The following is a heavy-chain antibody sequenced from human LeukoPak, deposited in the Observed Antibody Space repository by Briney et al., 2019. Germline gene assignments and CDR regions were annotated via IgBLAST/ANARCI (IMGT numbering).Heavy chain of an antibody. Sequence: ASVKVSCKASGYTFINYGISWVRQAPGQGLEWMGWIRAYNGNTNYAQKFQGRVTMTTDTSTSTAYMELRSLISDDTAVYYCARDCSGGSCLAIDAFDIWGQGTMVTVSS. V-gene: IGHV1-18*01. J-gene: IGHJ3*02. CDR1: GYTFINYG. CDR2: IRAYNGNT. D-gene: IGHD2-15*01. CDR3: ARDCSGGSCLAIDAFDI.